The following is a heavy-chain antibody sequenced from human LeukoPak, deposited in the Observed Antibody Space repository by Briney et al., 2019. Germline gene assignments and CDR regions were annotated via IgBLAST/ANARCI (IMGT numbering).Heavy chain of an antibody. V-gene: IGHV4-4*07. Sequence: SETLSLTCTVSGGSISSYYWSWIRQPAGKGLEWIGRIYTSGSTNYNPSLKSRVTMSVDSSRNQFYLKLNSVTAADTAVYYCARARVCGGGRCYPDDIWGQRTLVTVSS. J-gene: IGHJ4*02. CDR3: ARARVCGGGRCYPDDI. CDR1: GGSISSYY. CDR2: IYTSGST. D-gene: IGHD2-15*01.